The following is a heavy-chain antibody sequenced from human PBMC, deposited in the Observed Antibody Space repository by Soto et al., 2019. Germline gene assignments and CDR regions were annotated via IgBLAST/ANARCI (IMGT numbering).Heavy chain of an antibody. CDR3: ARSAYCGGDCYPDNYYYYYGMDV. V-gene: IGHV1-2*04. CDR1: GYTFTGSY. D-gene: IGHD2-21*02. Sequence: ASVKVSCKASGYTFTGSYMHWVRQAPGQGLEWMGWINPNSGGTNYAQKFQGWVTMTRDTSISTAYMELSRLRSDDTAVYYCARSAYCGGDCYPDNYYYYYGMDVWGQGTTVTVSS. J-gene: IGHJ6*02. CDR2: INPNSGGT.